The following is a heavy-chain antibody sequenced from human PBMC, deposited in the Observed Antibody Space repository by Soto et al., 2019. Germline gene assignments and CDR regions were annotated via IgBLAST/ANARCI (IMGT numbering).Heavy chain of an antibody. V-gene: IGHV1-69*02. Sequence: ASVKVSCKASGGTFSSYTISWVRQAPGQGLEWMGRIIPILGIANYAQKFQGRVTITADKSTSTAYMELSSLRSEDTAVYYCATGRTPPGYAFDIWGQGTMVTVS. J-gene: IGHJ3*02. CDR2: IIPILGIA. CDR3: ATGRTPPGYAFDI. CDR1: GGTFSSYT. D-gene: IGHD1-7*01.